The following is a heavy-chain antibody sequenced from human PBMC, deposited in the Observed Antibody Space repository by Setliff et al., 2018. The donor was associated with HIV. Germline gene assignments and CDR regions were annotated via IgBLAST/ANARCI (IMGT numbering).Heavy chain of an antibody. Sequence: GGSLRLSCAGSGFTLSVYGMHWVRQAPGKGLEWVAVLWYDGGKKHYADSLKGRFTISRDDSKNTLYLQMNSLRTEDTEVKCRDNWF. V-gene: IGHV3-33*01. CDR3: DNWF. CDR1: GFTLSVYG. J-gene: IGHJ5*01. CDR2: LWYDGGKK.